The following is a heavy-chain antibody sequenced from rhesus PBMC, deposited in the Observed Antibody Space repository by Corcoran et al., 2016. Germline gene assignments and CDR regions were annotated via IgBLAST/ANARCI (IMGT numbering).Heavy chain of an antibody. CDR3: ARHYSNYYGSDYLDY. V-gene: IGHV4-160*01. Sequence: QVQLQQWGEGLVKPSETLSLTCAVYGGSVSGYWWGWIRQPPGKGLEWMGRIRSGGITNYNPSLKSRVTISIDTSKNQFSLKLSSVTAADTAVYYCARHYSNYYGSDYLDYWGQGVLVTVSS. CDR1: GGSVSGYW. D-gene: IGHD3-28*01. J-gene: IGHJ4*01. CDR2: IRSGGIT.